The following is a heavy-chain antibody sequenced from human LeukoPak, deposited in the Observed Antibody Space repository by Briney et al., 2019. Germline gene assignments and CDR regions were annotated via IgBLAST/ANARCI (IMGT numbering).Heavy chain of an antibody. CDR1: GFTFSSYS. V-gene: IGHV3-21*01. D-gene: IGHD6-19*01. CDR3: ARVRGSSGWSGVYFDY. Sequence: GGSLRLSCAASGFTFSSYSMNWVRQAPGKGLEWVSSISSSSSYIYYADSVKGRFTISRDNAKNSLYLQMNSLRAEDTAAYYCARVRGSSGWSGVYFDYWGQGTLVTVSS. J-gene: IGHJ4*02. CDR2: ISSSSSYI.